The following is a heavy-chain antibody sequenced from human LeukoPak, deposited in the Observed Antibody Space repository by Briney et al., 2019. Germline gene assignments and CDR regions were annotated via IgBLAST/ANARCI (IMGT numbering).Heavy chain of an antibody. V-gene: IGHV3-48*01. CDR3: ARDSGYSYGFYYYYMDV. CDR2: ISSSSSTI. CDR1: GFIFSSYS. Sequence: GGSLRLSCAASGFIFSSYSMNWVRQAPGKGLEWVSYISSSSSTIYYVDSVKGRFTISRDNAKNSLYLQMNRLRAEDTAVYYCARDSGYSYGFYYYYMDVWGKGTTVTISS. D-gene: IGHD5-18*01. J-gene: IGHJ6*03.